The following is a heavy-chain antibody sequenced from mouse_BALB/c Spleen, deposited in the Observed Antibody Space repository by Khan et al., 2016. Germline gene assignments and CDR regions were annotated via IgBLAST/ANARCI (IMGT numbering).Heavy chain of an antibody. CDR3: VRHEFTTAPFAY. Sequence: VQLQESGAELVKPGASVKLSCKASGYTFTECTIHWVKQRSGQGLEWIGWFYPESGSIKYNEKFKDKATLTADKSSSTVYMELRRLTSEDSAVYFCVRHEFTTAPFAYWGQGTLVTVSA. CDR1: GYTFTECT. D-gene: IGHD1-2*01. J-gene: IGHJ3*01. V-gene: IGHV1-62-2*01. CDR2: FYPESGSI.